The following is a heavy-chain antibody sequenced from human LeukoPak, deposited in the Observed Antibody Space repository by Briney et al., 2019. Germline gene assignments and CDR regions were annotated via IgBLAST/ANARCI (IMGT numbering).Heavy chain of an antibody. J-gene: IGHJ4*02. D-gene: IGHD3-3*01. CDR3: TRGSEWTSGDSDY. CDR1: GFTFSRCG. Sequence: PGGSLRLSCAASGFTFSRCGMNWVRQAPGKGLEWVSSISGTSTHIYYADSVKGRFTISRDNAQNSLYLQMNSRRAEDTAVYYCTRGSEWTSGDSDYWGQGTLVTVSS. V-gene: IGHV3-21*01. CDR2: ISGTSTHI.